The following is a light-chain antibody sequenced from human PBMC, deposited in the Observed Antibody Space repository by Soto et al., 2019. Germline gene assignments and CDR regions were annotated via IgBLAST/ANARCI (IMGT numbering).Light chain of an antibody. V-gene: IGKV3-11*01. CDR3: QQRRNWPLT. J-gene: IGKJ4*01. CDR2: DAS. CDR1: QSVSRL. Sequence: EIVLTQSPATLSLSPGESATLSCRASQSVSRLLAWYQQKPGQPPRLLIYDASNRATVIPFRFSGSGSGTDFTLPISSLEPEDVAVYYCQQRRNWPLTFGGGTKVEIK.